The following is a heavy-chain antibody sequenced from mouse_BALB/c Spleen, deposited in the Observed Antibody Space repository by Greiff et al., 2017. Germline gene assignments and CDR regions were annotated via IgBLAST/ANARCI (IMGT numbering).Heavy chain of an antibody. CDR3: ARGRDDAYYFDY. V-gene: IGHV1S137*01. CDR2: ISTYYGDA. D-gene: IGHD3-3*01. CDR1: GYTFTDYA. Sequence: VQLHQSGAELVRPGVSVKISCKGSGYTFTDYAMHWVKQSHAKSLEWIGVISTYYGDASYNQKFKGKATMTVDKSSSTAYMELARLTSEDSAIYYCARGRDDAYYFDYWGQGTTLTVSS. J-gene: IGHJ2*01.